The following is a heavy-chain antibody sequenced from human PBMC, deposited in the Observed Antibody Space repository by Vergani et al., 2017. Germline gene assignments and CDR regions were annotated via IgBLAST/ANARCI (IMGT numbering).Heavy chain of an antibody. Sequence: EVQLVESGGGLVKPGGSLRLSCAASGFTFSNAWMSWVRQAPGKGLEWVGRIKSKTAGGTTDYAAPVKGRFTISRDDSKNTLYLQMNSLKTEDTAVYYCTTVSVVVAADAFDIWGQGTMVTVSS. D-gene: IGHD2-15*01. CDR3: TTVSVVVAADAFDI. J-gene: IGHJ3*02. CDR1: GFTFSNAW. V-gene: IGHV3-15*01. CDR2: IKSKTAGGTT.